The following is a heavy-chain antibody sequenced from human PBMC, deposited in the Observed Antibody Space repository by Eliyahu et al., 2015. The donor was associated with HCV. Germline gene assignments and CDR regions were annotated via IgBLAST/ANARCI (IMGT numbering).Heavy chain of an antibody. D-gene: IGHD2-21*01. CDR3: AIFDPLVDS. Sequence: YGVHWVRQAPGKGLEWLSLIWNDGTKTYYAVSRDNSRNILYLDMNSLRPDDTALYYCAIFDPLVDSWGQGTLVTVSS. CDR2: IWNDGTKT. V-gene: IGHV3-33*01. J-gene: IGHJ4*02. CDR1: YG.